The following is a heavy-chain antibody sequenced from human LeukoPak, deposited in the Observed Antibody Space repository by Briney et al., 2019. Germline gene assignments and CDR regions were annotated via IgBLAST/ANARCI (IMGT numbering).Heavy chain of an antibody. CDR3: ASEASHDYGDYGVFDY. J-gene: IGHJ4*02. D-gene: IGHD4-17*01. Sequence: TPSGTLSLTCTVSGGAISSSSYYWGWVRHPPRKGLEGVGGIYYSGSTYYNPSLKSRVTISVDTSKNQFSLKLSSVTAADTAVYYCASEASHDYGDYGVFDYWGQGTLVTVSS. CDR2: IYYSGST. V-gene: IGHV4-39*01. CDR1: GGAISSSSYY.